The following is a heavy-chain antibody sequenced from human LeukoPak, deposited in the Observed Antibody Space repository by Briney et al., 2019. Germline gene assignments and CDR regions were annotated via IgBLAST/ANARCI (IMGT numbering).Heavy chain of an antibody. CDR3: ARGIAARPFFDF. V-gene: IGHV4-59*01. Sequence: SETLSLTCTISGDSISGYYWSWIRQPPGKGLEWIGYIYFSGSADYNPSLKSRVTISVDTSKNQFSLKLSSVTAADTAIYYCARGIAARPFFDFWGQGTLVTVSS. CDR2: IYFSGSA. D-gene: IGHD6-6*01. J-gene: IGHJ4*02. CDR1: GDSISGYY.